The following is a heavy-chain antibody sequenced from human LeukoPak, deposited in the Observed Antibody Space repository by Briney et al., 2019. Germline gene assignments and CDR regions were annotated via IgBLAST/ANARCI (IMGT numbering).Heavy chain of an antibody. J-gene: IGHJ4*02. CDR2: INPNSGGT. Sequence: ASVKVSCKASGYTFTGCYMHWVRQAPGQGLERMRWINPNSGGTNYAQKFQGRVTMTRDTSISTAYMELSRLRSDDTAVYYCARLLDGRANYYDSSGQNFDYWGQGTLVTVSS. CDR1: GYTFTGCY. D-gene: IGHD3-22*01. CDR3: ARLLDGRANYYDSSGQNFDY. V-gene: IGHV1-2*02.